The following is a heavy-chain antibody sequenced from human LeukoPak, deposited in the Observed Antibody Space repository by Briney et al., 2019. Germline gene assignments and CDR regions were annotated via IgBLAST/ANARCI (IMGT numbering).Heavy chain of an antibody. Sequence: GGSLRLSCTASGFSFRSFAMSWVRQAPGQGLEWVSSISGGGEDTYYADSVKGRFTISKDNSETTLYLQMNSLGADDTALYYCARTIAQYTNTWLYYYYGLDVWGQGTTVTVSS. V-gene: IGHV3-23*01. CDR1: GFSFRSFA. CDR2: ISGGGEDT. D-gene: IGHD6-13*01. CDR3: ARTIAQYTNTWLYYYYGLDV. J-gene: IGHJ6*02.